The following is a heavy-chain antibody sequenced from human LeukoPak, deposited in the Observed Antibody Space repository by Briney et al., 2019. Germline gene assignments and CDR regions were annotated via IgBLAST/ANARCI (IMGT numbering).Heavy chain of an antibody. CDR1: GGSISSSSYY. CDR3: ATVGERGRVSYYFDY. V-gene: IGHV4-39*01. CDR2: IYYSGST. D-gene: IGHD1-1*01. J-gene: IGHJ4*02. Sequence: SETLSLTCTVSGGSISSSSYYWGWIRQPPGKGLEWIGSIYYSGSTYYNPSLKSRVTISVDTSKNQFSLKLSSVTAADTAVYYCATVGERGRVSYYFDYWGQGTLVTVSS.